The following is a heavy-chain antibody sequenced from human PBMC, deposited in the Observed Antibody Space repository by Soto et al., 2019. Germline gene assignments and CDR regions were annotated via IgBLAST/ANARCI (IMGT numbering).Heavy chain of an antibody. CDR1: GGTFSGYV. CDR3: ATHGLGVSSPPYFDN. D-gene: IGHD3-16*01. V-gene: IGHV1-69*01. CDR2: FVPLFGTT. J-gene: IGHJ4*02. Sequence: QLVQSGSEVKKPGSSVKVSCQASGGTFSGYVVTWVRQAPGQGLEWMGEFVPLFGTTNHAQRFSGRITITAEESTSTAYIEMRTLRSDDTAVYYCATHGLGVSSPPYFDNWGQGTLVTVSS.